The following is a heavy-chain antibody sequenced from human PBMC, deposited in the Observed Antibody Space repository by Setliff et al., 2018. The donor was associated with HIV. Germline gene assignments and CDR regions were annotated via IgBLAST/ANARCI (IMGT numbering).Heavy chain of an antibody. V-gene: IGHV1-69*04. CDR1: GGTFSSYA. CDR3: VRGVQSPPHYSYYYMDV. CDR2: IIPILGVA. Sequence: ASVKVSCKASGGTFSSYAISWVRQAPGQGLDWMGRIIPILGVANYAQRFQGKVTITADKSTSTAYMELTSLRFDDTAMYYCVRGVQSPPHYSYYYMDVWGEGTMVTDS. J-gene: IGHJ6*03. D-gene: IGHD3-3*01.